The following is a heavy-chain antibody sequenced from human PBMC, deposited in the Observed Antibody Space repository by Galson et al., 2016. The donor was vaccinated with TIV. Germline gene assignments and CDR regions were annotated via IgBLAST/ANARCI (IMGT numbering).Heavy chain of an antibody. CDR3: ARDRTLPGYYYNGMDV. Sequence: CAISGDSVSSNSAWNWIRQSPSRGLEWLGRTYYRSKWYNDYALSVKSRITINPDTSKNQFSLRLNPMTPEDTAVYYCARDRTLPGYYYNGMDVWGQGTTVTVSS. CDR2: TYYRSKWYN. D-gene: IGHD1/OR15-1a*01. V-gene: IGHV6-1*01. CDR1: GDSVSSNSA. J-gene: IGHJ6*02.